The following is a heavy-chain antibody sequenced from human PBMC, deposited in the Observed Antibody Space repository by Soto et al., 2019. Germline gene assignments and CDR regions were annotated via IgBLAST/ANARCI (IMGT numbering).Heavy chain of an antibody. CDR1: RYSFTSYW. V-gene: IGHV5-10-1*01. D-gene: IGHD3-3*01. Sequence: GESLKISCKGSRYSFTSYWISWVRQMPGKGLEWMGRIDPSDSYTNYSPSFQGHVTISADKSISTAYLQWSSLKASDTAMYYCARRPTEIFGMDVWGQGTTVTVSS. J-gene: IGHJ6*02. CDR3: ARRPTEIFGMDV. CDR2: IDPSDSYT.